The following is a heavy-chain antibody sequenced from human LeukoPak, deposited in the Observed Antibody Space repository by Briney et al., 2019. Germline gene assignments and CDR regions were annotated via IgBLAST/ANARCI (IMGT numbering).Heavy chain of an antibody. D-gene: IGHD6-19*01. CDR1: GLTFNTYW. V-gene: IGHV3-7*03. CDR2: MNQDGSTK. CDR3: TREYTSGWFDY. Sequence: GGSLRLSCVGSGLTFNTYWMNWVRQAPGKGLEWVANMNQDGSTKQYVDSVKGRFTISRDNAKNSLHLLLNNLRAEDTAIYYCTREYTSGWFDYWGQGILVTVSS. J-gene: IGHJ4*02.